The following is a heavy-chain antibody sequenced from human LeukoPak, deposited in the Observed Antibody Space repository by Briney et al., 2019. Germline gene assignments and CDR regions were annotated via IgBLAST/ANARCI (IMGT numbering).Heavy chain of an antibody. CDR3: AKTYSRESGYDFFFHY. D-gene: IGHD5-12*01. J-gene: IGHJ4*01. Sequence: PGGSLRLSCAASGFSFSNYGFHWVRQAPGKGLDWVSAISYDGKNIHYADSVKGRFTISRDNSRNTVYLQMNSPRVEDTAVYYCAKTYSRESGYDFFFHYWGQGTRVTVSS. CDR1: GFSFSNYG. CDR2: ISYDGKNI. V-gene: IGHV3-33*06.